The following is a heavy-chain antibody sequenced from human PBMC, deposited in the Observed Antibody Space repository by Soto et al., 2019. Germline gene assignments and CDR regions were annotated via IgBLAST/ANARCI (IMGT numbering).Heavy chain of an antibody. CDR2: FYYSGIT. Sequence: SATLSLTCNASGLSVKRVYYYSGSIRQPQGKGLEWIGYFYYSGITNYNPSLKSRVTISADTSKIQFSLKLRSVTAADAAVYYCARVTVAVPATTHYFDYWGQGTPVTVS. CDR3: ARVTVAVPATTHYFDY. D-gene: IGHD1-26*01. V-gene: IGHV4-61*01. J-gene: IGHJ4*02. CDR1: GLSVKRVYYY.